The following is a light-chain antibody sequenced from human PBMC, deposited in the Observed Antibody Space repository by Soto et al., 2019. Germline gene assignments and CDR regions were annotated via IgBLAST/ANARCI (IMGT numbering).Light chain of an antibody. Sequence: DIQMTHSPSSLSASVGDRVTITCRASQGISNYLAWYQQKPGKVPKLLIYVASTLQSGVPSRFSGSGSGTDFTLTISSLQPEDVASYYCQKYDSAPWTFGQGTKVEMK. J-gene: IGKJ1*01. CDR2: VAS. CDR1: QGISNY. V-gene: IGKV1-27*01. CDR3: QKYDSAPWT.